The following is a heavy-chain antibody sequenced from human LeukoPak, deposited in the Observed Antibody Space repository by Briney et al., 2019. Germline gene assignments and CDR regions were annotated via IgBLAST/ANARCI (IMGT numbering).Heavy chain of an antibody. CDR1: GYTFTNNY. J-gene: IGHJ4*02. V-gene: IGHV1-18*04. CDR2: INAYGGNT. Sequence: GASVKVSCKASGYTFTNNYITWVRQAPGQGLEWMGMINAYGGNTNYAEKFQGRVTMTNDTSTSTAYMEVRSLRSDDTAMYYCARVCHWDRDHTRGVPVDYWGQGTLVTVSS. CDR3: ARVCHWDRDHTRGVPVDY. D-gene: IGHD2-2*01.